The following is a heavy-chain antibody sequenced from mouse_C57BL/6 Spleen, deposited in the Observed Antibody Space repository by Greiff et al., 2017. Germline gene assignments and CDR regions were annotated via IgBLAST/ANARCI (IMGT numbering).Heavy chain of an antibody. D-gene: IGHD2-5*01. CDR1: GYTFTSYW. V-gene: IGHV1-59*01. Sequence: QVQLQQPGAELVRPGTSVKLSCKASGYTFTSYWMHWVKQRPGQGLEWIGVIDPSDSYTNYNQKFKGKATLTVDTSSSTAYMQLSSLTSEDSAVYYWAKGAYYSKTGYWGQGTTLTVSS. CDR2: IDPSDSYT. J-gene: IGHJ2*01. CDR3: AKGAYYSKTGY.